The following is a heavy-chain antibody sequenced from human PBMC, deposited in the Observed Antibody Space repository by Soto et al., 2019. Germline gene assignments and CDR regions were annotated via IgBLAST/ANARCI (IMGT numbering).Heavy chain of an antibody. Sequence: PGGSLRLSCAASGFTFSSYAMSWVRQAPGKGLEWVSAISGSGGSTYYADSVKGRFTISRDNSKNTLYLQMNSLRAEDTAVYYCASLPTVMGYFDYWGQGTLVTVSS. V-gene: IGHV3-23*01. CDR1: GFTFSSYA. CDR3: ASLPTVMGYFDY. CDR2: ISGSGGST. J-gene: IGHJ4*02. D-gene: IGHD4-17*01.